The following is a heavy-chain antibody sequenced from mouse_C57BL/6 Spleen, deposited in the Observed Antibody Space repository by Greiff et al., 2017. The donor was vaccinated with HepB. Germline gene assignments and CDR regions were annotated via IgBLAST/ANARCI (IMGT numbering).Heavy chain of an antibody. D-gene: IGHD2-5*01. J-gene: IGHJ4*01. V-gene: IGHV1-55*01. CDR1: GYTFTSYW. CDR3: ALYSNYFYAMDY. CDR2: IYPGSGST. Sequence: QVQLKQPGAELVKPGASVKMSCKASGYTFTSYWITWVKQRPGQGLEWIGDIYPGSGSTNYNEKFKSKATLTVDTSSSTAYMQLSSLTSEDSAVYYCALYSNYFYAMDYWGQGTSVTVSS.